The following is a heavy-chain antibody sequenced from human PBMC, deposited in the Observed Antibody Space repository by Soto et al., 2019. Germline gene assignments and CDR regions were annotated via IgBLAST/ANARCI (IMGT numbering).Heavy chain of an antibody. V-gene: IGHV3-33*01. Sequence: QVQLVESGGGVVQSGRSLRLSCAASGFSFSSYGMHWVRQAPGKGLEWVAIIWYDGSNKYYADSVKGRFTISRDNSKNMLYLQMNRLRAEDTAVYYCARDMDIWGQGTMVTVSS. CDR1: GFSFSSYG. J-gene: IGHJ3*02. CDR2: IWYDGSNK. CDR3: ARDMDI.